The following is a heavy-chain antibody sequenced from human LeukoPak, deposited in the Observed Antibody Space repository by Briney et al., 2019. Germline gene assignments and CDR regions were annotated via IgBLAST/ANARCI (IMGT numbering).Heavy chain of an antibody. J-gene: IGHJ4*02. CDR2: ISSTGNPR. CDR1: GFTFSSYS. Sequence: GASVKVSCAASGFTFSSYSMNWVRQAPGKGLEWVSYISSTGNPRHYAESVEGRFTIFRDNAKNSLYLQMNSLRAEDTAVYYCAKMFGGTYNGNWGQGTLVTVSA. V-gene: IGHV3-48*01. CDR3: AKMFGGTYNGN. D-gene: IGHD1-26*01.